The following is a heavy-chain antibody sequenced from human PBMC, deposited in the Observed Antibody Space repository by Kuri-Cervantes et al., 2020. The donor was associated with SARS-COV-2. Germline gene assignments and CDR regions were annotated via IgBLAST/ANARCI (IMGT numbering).Heavy chain of an antibody. Sequence: GGSLRLSCAASGFTFSSFPMSWVRQAPGKGLEWVAAIKADGGEMVYVDSAKGRFTISRDNAKNSVFLQMNSVRIEDTSLYFCAWGRGWTFDIWGRGTMVTVSS. CDR1: GFTFSSFP. CDR3: AWGRGWTFDI. CDR2: IKADGGEM. J-gene: IGHJ3*02. D-gene: IGHD3-3*01. V-gene: IGHV3-7*04.